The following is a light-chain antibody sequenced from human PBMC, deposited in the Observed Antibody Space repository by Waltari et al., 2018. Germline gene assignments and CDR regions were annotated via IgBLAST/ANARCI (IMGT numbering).Light chain of an antibody. Sequence: QSALTQPASVSGSPGQSITISCTGTSTDVGGYNYVPWYQQPPGKAPKLMIYDVSKRPSGVSNRFSGSKSGNTASLTISGLQAEDEADYYCSSYTSSSTPVVFGGGTKLTVL. CDR2: DVS. CDR1: STDVGGYNY. V-gene: IGLV2-14*01. CDR3: SSYTSSSTPVV. J-gene: IGLJ2*01.